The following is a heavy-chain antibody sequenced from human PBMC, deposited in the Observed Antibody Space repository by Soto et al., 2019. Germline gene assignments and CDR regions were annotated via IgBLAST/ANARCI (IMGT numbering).Heavy chain of an antibody. V-gene: IGHV2-5*02. D-gene: IGHD3-10*01. Sequence: QITLKESGPTLVKPTQTLTLTCTFSGFSLSTSGVGVGWIRQPPAKALEWLALIYWDDDKRYSSSLKSRLTITKDTYKNQVVLTMTNMDTVDTATFYCAHVQGNGSNYFHWGQGTLVTVSS. CDR2: IYWDDDK. J-gene: IGHJ4*02. CDR1: GFSLSTSGVG. CDR3: AHVQGNGSNYFH.